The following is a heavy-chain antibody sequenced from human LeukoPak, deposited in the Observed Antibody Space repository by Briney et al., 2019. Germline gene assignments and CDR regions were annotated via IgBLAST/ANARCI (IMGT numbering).Heavy chain of an antibody. J-gene: IGHJ6*03. CDR3: ARYAFWSGYYIYYYYYYMDV. V-gene: IGHV1-18*01. CDR1: GYTFTSYG. Sequence: ASVKVSCKASGYTFTSYGISWVRQAPGQGLEWMGWISAYNGNTNYAQKLQGRVTMTTDTSTSTAYMELRSLRSDDTAVYYCARYAFWSGYYIYYYYYYMDVWGKGTTVTASS. CDR2: ISAYNGNT. D-gene: IGHD3-3*01.